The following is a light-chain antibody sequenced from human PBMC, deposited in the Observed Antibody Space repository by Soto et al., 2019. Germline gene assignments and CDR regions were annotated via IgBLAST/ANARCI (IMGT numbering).Light chain of an antibody. Sequence: QPVLTQPASVSRSPGQSITVSCTGTTSDVGRYNYVSWHQQHPGKAPKLLIFDVSNRPSGVSDRFSGSKSGNTASLTISGLQAEDEADYYCNSYTTGTTWVFGGGTKVTVL. CDR1: TSDVGRYNY. CDR3: NSYTTGTTWV. CDR2: DVS. V-gene: IGLV2-14*01. J-gene: IGLJ3*02.